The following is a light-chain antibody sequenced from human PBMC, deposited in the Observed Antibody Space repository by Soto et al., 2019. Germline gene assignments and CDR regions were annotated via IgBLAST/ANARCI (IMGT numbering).Light chain of an antibody. V-gene: IGKV1-17*01. CDR1: QGIRND. CDR3: QYLNSFPLS. CDR2: LAS. Sequence: DIQMTQSPSSLSASVGDRVTITCRASQGIRNDLGWYQQKPGKAPKLLIYLASTLQSGVPSRFSGSGSGTDFSLTISSLQPEDVATYYCQYLNSFPLSFGGGTKVDIK. J-gene: IGKJ4*01.